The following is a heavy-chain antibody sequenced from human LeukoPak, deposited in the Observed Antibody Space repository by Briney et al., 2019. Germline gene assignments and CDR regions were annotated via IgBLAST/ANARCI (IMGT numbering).Heavy chain of an antibody. Sequence: SQTLSLTCVVSGDSVSANSVTWHWIRQSPSRGLDWLGRTYYRSKWFYDFALSVRSRITINADTSKNQFSLHLNSVTPEDTAVYYCARAGSGHYTYWGQGTLVTVSS. CDR3: ARAGSGHYTY. CDR2: TYYRSKWFY. J-gene: IGHJ4*02. V-gene: IGHV6-1*01. D-gene: IGHD3-10*01. CDR1: GDSVSANSVT.